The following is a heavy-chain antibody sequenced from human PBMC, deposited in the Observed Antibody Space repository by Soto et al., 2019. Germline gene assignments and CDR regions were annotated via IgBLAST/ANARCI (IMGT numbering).Heavy chain of an antibody. V-gene: IGHV3-53*01. CDR3: ATSREMIDYAGHVTGGYFDG. D-gene: IGHD2-8*02. J-gene: IGHJ5*02. CDR2: IYSGVGT. Sequence: VVSRILACASSVFIVVTNYVGWVRQAAVNWLEWVSIIYSGVGTHYADSVKGRFTISRDNSRNTLYLQMNSLSAEDTAIYYCATSREMIDYAGHVTGGYFDGWGQGTLVTVSS. CDR1: VFIVVTNY.